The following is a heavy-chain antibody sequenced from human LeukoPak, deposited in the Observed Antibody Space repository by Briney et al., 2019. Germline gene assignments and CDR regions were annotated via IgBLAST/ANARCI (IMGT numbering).Heavy chain of an antibody. J-gene: IGHJ4*02. CDR3: ASATYGSGSWDFDY. CDR2: IYYSGST. D-gene: IGHD3-10*01. V-gene: IGHV4-31*03. CDR1: GGSISSGGYY. Sequence: SETLSLTCTVSGGSISSGGYYWSWIRQHPGKGLEWIGYIYYSGSTYYNPSLKSRVTISVDTSKNQFSLKLSSVTAADTAVYYCASATYGSGSWDFDYWGQGTLVTVSS.